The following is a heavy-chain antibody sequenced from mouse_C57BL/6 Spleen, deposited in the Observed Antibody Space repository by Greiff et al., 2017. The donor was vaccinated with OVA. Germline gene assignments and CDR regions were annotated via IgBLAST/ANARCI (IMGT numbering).Heavy chain of an antibody. Sequence: VQLQQPGAELVRPGSSVKLSCKASGYTFTSYWMHWVKQRPIQGLEWIGNIDSSDSETHSNQKFKDKAKLTVDKSSSTAYMQRSSLTSEDSAVYFCARTGFDDWGQGTTLTVAS. CDR3: ARTGFDD. CDR2: IDSSDSET. V-gene: IGHV1-52*01. J-gene: IGHJ2*01. CDR1: GYTFTSYW. D-gene: IGHD4-1*01.